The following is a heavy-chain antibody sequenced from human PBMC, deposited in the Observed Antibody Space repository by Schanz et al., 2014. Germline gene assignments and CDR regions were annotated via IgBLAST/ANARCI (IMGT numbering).Heavy chain of an antibody. CDR2: MNPNSGNT. CDR1: GYTFTSYG. D-gene: IGHD1-26*01. J-gene: IGHJ4*02. CDR3: ARDGVDAEARGDY. V-gene: IGHV1-8*02. Sequence: QVQLVQSGAEVKKPGASVKVSCKASGYTFTSYGISWVRQAPGQGLEWLGWMNPNSGNTGYAQKFQGRVAMTRNTVTSTVYREMSSLRSEDTAVYYGARDGVDAEARGDYWGQGTLVTVSS.